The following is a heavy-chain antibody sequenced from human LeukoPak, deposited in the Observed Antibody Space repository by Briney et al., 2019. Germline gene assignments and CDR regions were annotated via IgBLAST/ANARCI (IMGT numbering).Heavy chain of an antibody. CDR2: IKQDGSGK. D-gene: IGHD2-15*01. CDR3: ARELPGWYFDL. Sequence: GGSLRLSCAASGFTFSSYWMSRVRQAPGKGLEWVANIKQDGSGKYYVDSVKGRFTISRDNAKNSLYLQMNSLRAEDTAVYYCARELPGWYFDLWGRGTLVTVSS. CDR1: GFTFSSYW. V-gene: IGHV3-7*01. J-gene: IGHJ2*01.